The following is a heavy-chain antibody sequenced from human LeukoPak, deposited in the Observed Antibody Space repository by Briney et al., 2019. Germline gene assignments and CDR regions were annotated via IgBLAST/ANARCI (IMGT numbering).Heavy chain of an antibody. Sequence: GGSLRLSCAASGFTSSSYSMNWVRQAPGKGREWVSYISSSSSTIYYADSVKGRFTISRDNAKNSLYLQMNSLRAEDTAVYYCARAKGSPAAMVEAFDIWGQGTMVAVSS. D-gene: IGHD2-2*01. CDR2: ISSSSSTI. CDR1: GFTSSSYS. J-gene: IGHJ3*02. V-gene: IGHV3-48*01. CDR3: ARAKGSPAAMVEAFDI.